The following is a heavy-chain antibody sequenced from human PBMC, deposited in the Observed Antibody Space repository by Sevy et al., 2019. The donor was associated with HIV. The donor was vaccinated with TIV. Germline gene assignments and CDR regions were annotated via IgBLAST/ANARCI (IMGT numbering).Heavy chain of an antibody. CDR2: ISSYSGTV. Sequence: GGSLRLSCAASEFTFSTYSMNWVRQAPGKGLEWVSYISSYSGTVYYSDSVKGRFTISRDNARNSLYLQMNSLRDEDTAVYYCARDFKALGPFDIWGQGTMVTVSS. J-gene: IGHJ3*02. CDR3: ARDFKALGPFDI. CDR1: EFTFSTYS. V-gene: IGHV3-48*02. D-gene: IGHD3-16*01.